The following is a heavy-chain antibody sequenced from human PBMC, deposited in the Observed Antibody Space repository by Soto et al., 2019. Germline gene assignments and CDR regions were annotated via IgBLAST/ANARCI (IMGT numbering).Heavy chain of an antibody. J-gene: IGHJ4*02. Sequence: PSETLSLPCAGSGCSISSHYWNLGRQPPEKGLEWIGCIYFTGSTIYNPSLESRVTMSVDTSKNQFSLRLSSVTAADTAVYYCASFPVKPGRDRSGIIHSWCQGTLGTRSS. V-gene: IGHV4-59*08. CDR2: IYFTGST. CDR3: ASFPVKPGRDRSGIIHS. D-gene: IGHD6-25*01. CDR1: GCSISSHY.